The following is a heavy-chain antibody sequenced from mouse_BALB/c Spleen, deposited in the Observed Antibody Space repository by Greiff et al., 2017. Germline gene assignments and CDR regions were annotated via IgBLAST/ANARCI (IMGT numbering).Heavy chain of an antibody. CDR2: IYWDDDK. CDR1: GFSLSTSGMG. CDR3: ARREQDTGFAY. Sequence: QVTLKVSGPGILQPSQTLSLTCSFSGFSLSTSGMGVSWIRQPSGKGLEWLAHIYWDDDKRYNPSLKSRLTISKDTSSNQVFLKITSVDTADTATYYCARREQDTGFAYWGQGTLVTVSA. J-gene: IGHJ3*01. V-gene: IGHV8-12*01.